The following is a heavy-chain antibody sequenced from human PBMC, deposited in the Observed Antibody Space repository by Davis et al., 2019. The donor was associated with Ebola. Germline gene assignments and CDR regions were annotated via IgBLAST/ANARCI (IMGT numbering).Heavy chain of an antibody. D-gene: IGHD6-19*01. CDR1: GGSISSYY. CDR3: ARGSLNWPGIAVASQAFDP. Sequence: MPSETLSLTCRVSGGSISSYYWSWIRQPPGKGLGWVGCTQNSGSPIYNPSLKSRVTISVDTSKNQFSLKLSSVTAADTAVYYCARGSLNWPGIAVASQAFDPWGQGTLVTVSS. V-gene: IGHV4-59*12. J-gene: IGHJ5*02. CDR2: TQNSGSP.